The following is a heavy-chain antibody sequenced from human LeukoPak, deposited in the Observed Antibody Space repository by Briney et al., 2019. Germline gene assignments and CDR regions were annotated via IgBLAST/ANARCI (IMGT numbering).Heavy chain of an antibody. Sequence: SETLSLTCAVYGGSFSGYYWSWIRQPPGKGLEWIGEINHSGSTNYNPSLKSRVTISVDTSKNQFSLKLSSVTAADTAVYYCARGGRSPGSTFDYWGQGTLVTVSS. J-gene: IGHJ4*02. V-gene: IGHV4-34*01. CDR1: GGSFSGYY. D-gene: IGHD1-14*01. CDR3: ARGGRSPGSTFDY. CDR2: INHSGST.